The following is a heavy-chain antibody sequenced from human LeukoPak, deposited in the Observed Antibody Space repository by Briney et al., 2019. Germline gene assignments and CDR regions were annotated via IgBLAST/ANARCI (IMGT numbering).Heavy chain of an antibody. Sequence: SETLSLTCAVYGGSFGGYYWSWIRQPPGKGLEWIGEINHSGSTNYNPSLKSRVTISVDTSKNQFSLKLSSVTAADTAVYYCAFSSGPGGYYYYYGMDVWGQGTTVTVSS. J-gene: IGHJ6*02. V-gene: IGHV4-34*01. CDR2: INHSGST. CDR1: GGSFGGYY. CDR3: AFSSGPGGYYYYYGMDV. D-gene: IGHD6-19*01.